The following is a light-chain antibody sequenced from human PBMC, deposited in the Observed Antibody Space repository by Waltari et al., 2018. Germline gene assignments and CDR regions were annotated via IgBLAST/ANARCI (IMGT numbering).Light chain of an antibody. Sequence: DVQMTQSPSTPSASVGDRVTITCRASQSIRDWLAWYQQRPGKAPRLLIYGAATLQTGVPARFSGSGSGTEFTLTINSLQPDDFATYYCQQYNGYFTWTFGQGTKVEIK. CDR3: QQYNGYFTWT. V-gene: IGKV1-5*01. J-gene: IGKJ1*01. CDR1: QSIRDW. CDR2: GAA.